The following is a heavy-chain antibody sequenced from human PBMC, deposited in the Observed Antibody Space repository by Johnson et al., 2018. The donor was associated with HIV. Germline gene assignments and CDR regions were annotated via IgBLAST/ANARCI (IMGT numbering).Heavy chain of an antibody. Sequence: VQLVESGGGLVQPGGSPRLSCAASGFTFSSYWMHWVRQAPGKGLVWVSRINTDGSATTYADSVKGRFTISRDNAKNTLYLQMNSLRADDTAVYYCAKVGRRTTVVTPGDAFDIWGQGTKVTVSS. CDR2: INTDGSAT. V-gene: IGHV3-74*01. CDR3: AKVGRRTTVVTPGDAFDI. D-gene: IGHD4-23*01. J-gene: IGHJ3*02. CDR1: GFTFSSYW.